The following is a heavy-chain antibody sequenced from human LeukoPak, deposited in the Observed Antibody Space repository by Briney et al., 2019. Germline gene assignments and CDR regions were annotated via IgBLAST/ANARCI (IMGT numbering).Heavy chain of an antibody. V-gene: IGHV3-48*03. D-gene: IGHD1-1*01. CDR2: ISSSGSTI. Sequence: PGGSLRLSCAASGFTFSSYEMNWVRQAPGKGLEWVSYISSSGSTIYYADSVKGRFTISRDNAKNSLYLQMNSLRAEDTAVYYCARGLERTSFDYWGQGTLVTVSS. CDR3: ARGLERTSFDY. CDR1: GFTFSSYE. J-gene: IGHJ4*02.